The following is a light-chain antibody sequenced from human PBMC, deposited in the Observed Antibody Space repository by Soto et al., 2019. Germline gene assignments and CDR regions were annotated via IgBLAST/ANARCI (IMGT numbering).Light chain of an antibody. CDR3: QQYNNWPV. CDR1: QRVSRN. CDR2: AAS. J-gene: IGKJ1*01. V-gene: IGKV3-15*01. Sequence: EIVMTQSPATLSVSPGERATLSCRASQRVSRNLAWYQQKPGQAPRLLIYAASTRATGIPARFSGSGSGTEFTLTISSLQSEDFAVYYCQQYNNWPVFGQGTKVDIK.